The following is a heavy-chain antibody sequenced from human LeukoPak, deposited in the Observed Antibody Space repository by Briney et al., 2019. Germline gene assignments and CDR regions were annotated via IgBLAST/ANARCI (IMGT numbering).Heavy chain of an antibody. V-gene: IGHV1-24*01. CDR3: ATLRFCSSTSCYWYFDY. D-gene: IGHD2-2*01. Sequence: ASVKVSCKVSGYTLIELSMHWVRQAPGKGLEWMGGFDPEDGETIYAQKFQGRVTMTEDTSTDTAYMELSSLRSEDTAVYYCATLRFCSSTSCYWYFDYWGQGALVTVSS. CDR1: GYTLIELS. J-gene: IGHJ4*02. CDR2: FDPEDGET.